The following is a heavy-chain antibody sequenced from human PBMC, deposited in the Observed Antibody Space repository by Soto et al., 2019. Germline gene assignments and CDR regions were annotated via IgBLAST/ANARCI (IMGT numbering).Heavy chain of an antibody. V-gene: IGHV1-69*02. CDR2: IIPILGIA. Sequence: QVQLVQSGAEVKKPGSSVKVSCKASGGTFSSYTISWVRQAPGQGLEWMGRIIPILGIANYAQKFQGRVTITADKSTSTAYMELSSLRSEDTAVYYCARVLNSGVFDYWGQGTLVTVSS. D-gene: IGHD4-17*01. CDR1: GGTFSSYT. J-gene: IGHJ4*02. CDR3: ARVLNSGVFDY.